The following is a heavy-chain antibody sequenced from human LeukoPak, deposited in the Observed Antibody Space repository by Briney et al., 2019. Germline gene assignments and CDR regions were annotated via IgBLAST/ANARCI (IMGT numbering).Heavy chain of an antibody. J-gene: IGHJ6*03. CDR2: IRYDGSNK. CDR1: GFTFSSYG. Sequence: PGGSLRLSCAGSGFTFSSYGMHWVRQAPGKGLEWVAFIRYDGSNKYYADSVKGRFTISRDNSKNTLYLQMNSLRAEDTAVYYCARDGIDSSSGISYYYYMAVWGKGTTVTISS. D-gene: IGHD3-22*01. V-gene: IGHV3-30*02. CDR3: ARDGIDSSSGISYYYYMAV.